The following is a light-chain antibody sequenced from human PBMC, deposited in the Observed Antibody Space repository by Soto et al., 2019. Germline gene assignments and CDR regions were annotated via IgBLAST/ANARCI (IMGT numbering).Light chain of an antibody. CDR1: NSDIGAFDY. Sequence: QSALTQPASVSGSPGQSITISCTGTNSDIGAFDYVAWYQQHPGKAPKLLIYRNDQRPSGVPDRFSGSRSGTSASLVISGLRSADEADYYCGARLKSLSRTWVFGGGTKLTVL. J-gene: IGLJ3*02. CDR3: GARLKSLSRTWV. V-gene: IGLV2-14*03. CDR2: RND.